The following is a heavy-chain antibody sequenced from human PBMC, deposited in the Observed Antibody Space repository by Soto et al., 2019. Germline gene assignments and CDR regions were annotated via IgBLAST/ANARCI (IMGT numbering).Heavy chain of an antibody. Sequence: SETLSLTCTVSGGSISSYYWSWIRQSPGKGLEWIGCIYYSGNTNYNPSLKSRVTISVNTSKNQFSLRLTSVTAADTAVYYCARAAVTHERYHYGMDVWGQGTTVTVSS. CDR1: GGSISSYY. CDR3: ARAAVTHERYHYGMDV. V-gene: IGHV4-59*01. D-gene: IGHD4-17*01. CDR2: IYYSGNT. J-gene: IGHJ6*02.